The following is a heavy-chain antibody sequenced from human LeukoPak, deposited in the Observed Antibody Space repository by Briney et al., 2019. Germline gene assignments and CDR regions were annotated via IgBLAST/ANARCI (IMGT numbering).Heavy chain of an antibody. Sequence: ASVKVSCKASGGTFSSYAISWMRQAPGQGLEWMGGIIPIFGTANYAQKFQGRVTITADESTSTAYMELSSLRSEDTAVYYCARVDTGLTPHFYYYGMDVWGQGTTVTVSS. CDR2: IIPIFGTA. CDR1: GGTFSSYA. D-gene: IGHD5-18*01. V-gene: IGHV1-69*13. CDR3: ARVDTGLTPHFYYYGMDV. J-gene: IGHJ6*02.